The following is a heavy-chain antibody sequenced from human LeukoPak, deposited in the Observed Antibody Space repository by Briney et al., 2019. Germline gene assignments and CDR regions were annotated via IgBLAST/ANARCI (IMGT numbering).Heavy chain of an antibody. CDR1: GGTFSSYA. CDR2: IIPIFGTA. J-gene: IGHJ4*02. D-gene: IGHD1-26*01. Sequence: ASVKVSCKASGGTFSSYAISWVRQAPGQGLEWMGGIIPIFGTANYAQKFQGRVTITTDESTSTAYMELSSLRSEDTAVYYCARAVWSFSVGATPWDYWGQGTLVTVSS. CDR3: ARAVWSFSVGATPWDY. V-gene: IGHV1-69*05.